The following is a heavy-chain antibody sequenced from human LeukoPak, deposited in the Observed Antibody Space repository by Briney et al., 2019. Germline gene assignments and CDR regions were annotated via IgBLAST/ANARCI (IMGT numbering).Heavy chain of an antibody. Sequence: SETLSLTCTVSGGSISSYYWSWIRQPPGKGLEWIGYIYYSGSTNCNPSLKSRVTISVDTSKNQFSLKLSSVTAADTAVYYCARVTGDPDAFDIWGQGTMVTVSS. CDR2: IYYSGST. D-gene: IGHD7-27*01. J-gene: IGHJ3*02. CDR1: GGSISSYY. V-gene: IGHV4-59*01. CDR3: ARVTGDPDAFDI.